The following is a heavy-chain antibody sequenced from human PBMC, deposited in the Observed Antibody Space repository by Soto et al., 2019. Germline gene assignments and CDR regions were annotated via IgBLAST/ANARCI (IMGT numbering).Heavy chain of an antibody. J-gene: IGHJ6*02. V-gene: IGHV3-21*01. D-gene: IGHD3-10*01. CDR1: GFTFSSYS. Sequence: XESLRLSCAASGFTFSSYSMNWVRQAPGKGLEWVSSISSSSSYIYYADSVKGRFTISRDNAKNSLYLQMNSLRAEDTAVYYCARDPDGSGSYYNNYGMDVWGQGTTVTVSS. CDR3: ARDPDGSGSYYNNYGMDV. CDR2: ISSSSSYI.